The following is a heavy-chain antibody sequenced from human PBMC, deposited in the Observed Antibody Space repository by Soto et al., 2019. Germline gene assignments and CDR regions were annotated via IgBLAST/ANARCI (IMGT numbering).Heavy chain of an antibody. CDR2: IYPGDSDT. D-gene: IGHD3-3*01. CDR1: GYSFTSYW. J-gene: IGHJ6*02. V-gene: IGHV5-51*01. Sequence: RGESLKISCKGSGYSFTSYWIGWVRQMPGKGLEWMGIIYPGDSDTRYSPSFQGQVTISADKSISTAYLQWSSLEASDTAMYYCARLGEWSDYYYGMDVWGQGTTVTVSS. CDR3: ARLGEWSDYYYGMDV.